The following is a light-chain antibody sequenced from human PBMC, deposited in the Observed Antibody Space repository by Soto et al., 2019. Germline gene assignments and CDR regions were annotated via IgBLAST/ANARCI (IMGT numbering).Light chain of an antibody. CDR3: SSHTSPTRYV. J-gene: IGLJ1*01. CDR1: SSDVGGYNY. Sequence: QSALTQPASVSGSPGQSITISCTGTSSDVGGYNYVSWYQHHPGKAPKLMIYDVTNRPSGVSDRFSGSKSGNTASLTISGLQAEDEADYYCSSHTSPTRYVFGTGTKVTVL. V-gene: IGLV2-14*01. CDR2: DVT.